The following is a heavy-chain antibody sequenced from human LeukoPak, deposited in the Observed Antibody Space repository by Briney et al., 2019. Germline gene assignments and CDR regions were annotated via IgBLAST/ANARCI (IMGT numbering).Heavy chain of an antibody. CDR3: AKDPRITISGVATSFDY. D-gene: IGHD3-3*01. V-gene: IGHV3-72*01. Sequence: GGSLRLSCAASGFTFSDHYMDWVRQAPGKGLEWVGRTRNKANSYTTEYAASVKGRFTISRDDSKNSLYLQMNSLKTEDTAVYYCAKDPRITISGVATSFDYWGQGTLVTVSS. CDR1: GFTFSDHY. J-gene: IGHJ4*02. CDR2: TRNKANSYTT.